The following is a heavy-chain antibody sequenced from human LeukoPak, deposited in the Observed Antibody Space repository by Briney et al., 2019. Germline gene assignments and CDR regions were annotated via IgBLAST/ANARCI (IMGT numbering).Heavy chain of an antibody. Sequence: GGSLRLSCTASGFSFSDNFMGWIRQAPGEGLEWVSYINSGGDTIHYLDAVKGRFSISRDNSKRSLYLQMSRLKVDDTAVYYCARGGYGWTFKQWGQGTLVSVSS. D-gene: IGHD5-18*01. CDR3: ARGGYGWTFKQ. V-gene: IGHV3-11*01. J-gene: IGHJ4*02. CDR1: GFSFSDNF. CDR2: INSGGDTI.